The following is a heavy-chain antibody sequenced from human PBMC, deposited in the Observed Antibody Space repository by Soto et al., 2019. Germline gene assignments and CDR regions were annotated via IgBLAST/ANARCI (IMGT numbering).Heavy chain of an antibody. CDR2: ITRDGTL. V-gene: IGHV3-23*01. J-gene: IGHJ4*02. D-gene: IGHD3-22*01. CDR1: GFIFTNYA. CDR3: VKESYEGAYGDF. Sequence: EVQLLESGGGLVQPGGSLRLSCAASGFIFTNYAMSWVRQAPGEGLERVSAITRDGTLYYTESVKGRFTISRDNSKNTVYLQMNSLRAEDTAVDYCVKESYEGAYGDFWGQGTMVTVSS.